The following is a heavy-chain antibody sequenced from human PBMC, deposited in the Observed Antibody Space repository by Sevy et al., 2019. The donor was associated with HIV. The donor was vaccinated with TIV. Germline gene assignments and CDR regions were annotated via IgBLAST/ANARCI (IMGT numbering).Heavy chain of an antibody. Sequence: GGSLRLSCAASGFTFSTYSMHWVRQAPGKGLEWVALIWFDGSNKYYADSVKGRFTISRDNSKNTLYLPMNSLRAEDTAVYYCAKAVADSNYYYGLDVWGQGTTVTVSS. V-gene: IGHV3-33*06. CDR2: IWFDGSNK. J-gene: IGHJ6*02. CDR1: GFTFSTYS. D-gene: IGHD6-19*01. CDR3: AKAVADSNYYYGLDV.